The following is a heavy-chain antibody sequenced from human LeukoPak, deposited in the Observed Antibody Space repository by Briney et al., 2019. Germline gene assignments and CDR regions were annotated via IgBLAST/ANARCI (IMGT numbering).Heavy chain of an antibody. V-gene: IGHV1-2*02. CDR1: GYTFTSYD. CDR2: INPNSGDT. D-gene: IGHD2-15*01. Sequence: GASVKVSCKASGYTFTSYDINWVRQATGQGLEWMGWINPNSGDTNYAQKFQGSVTMTRDTSISTAYMNLRRLTSDDTAMYYCARGPLEYCSGGSCYSGRNWFDPWGQGTLVTVSS. J-gene: IGHJ5*02. CDR3: ARGPLEYCSGGSCYSGRNWFDP.